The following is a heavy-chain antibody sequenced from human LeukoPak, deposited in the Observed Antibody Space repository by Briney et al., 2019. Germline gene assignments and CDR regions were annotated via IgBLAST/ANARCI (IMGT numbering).Heavy chain of an antibody. CDR2: VYARGST. CDR1: GGSIGSYF. D-gene: IGHD2-21*01. V-gene: IGHV4-4*07. Sequence: SETLSLTCTVSGGSIGSYFWSWIRQPAGKGLEWIGRVYARGSTNYNPSLKSRVTMSVDPSKNQFSLKLSSVTAADTAVYYCARDPVVVSATTWYFDLWGRGTLVTVSS. CDR3: ARDPVVVSATTWYFDL. J-gene: IGHJ2*01.